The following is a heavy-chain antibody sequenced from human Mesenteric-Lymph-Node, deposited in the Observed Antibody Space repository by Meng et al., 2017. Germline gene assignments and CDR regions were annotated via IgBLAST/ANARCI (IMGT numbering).Heavy chain of an antibody. CDR2: SNAGNGNT. CDR1: GYTFTSYA. Sequence: ASVKVSCKASGYTFTSYAMHWVRQAPGQRLEWMGWSNAGNGNTKYSQEFQGRVTMTEDTSTDTAYMELSSLRSEDTAVYYCATVPYYYDSSGYYYDYWGQGTLVTVSS. V-gene: IGHV1-3*02. D-gene: IGHD3-22*01. CDR3: ATVPYYYDSSGYYYDY. J-gene: IGHJ4*02.